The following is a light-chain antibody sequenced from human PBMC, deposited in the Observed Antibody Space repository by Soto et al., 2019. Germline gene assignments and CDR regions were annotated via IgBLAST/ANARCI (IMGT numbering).Light chain of an antibody. V-gene: IGKV3D-20*01. Sequence: EIVLTQSPATLSLSPGERATLSCGASQSVSSSYFAWYQQKPGLAPRLLIYDPSSRATGIPDSFRGSGFGTDFTLTISTLEPEDFAVYYCHQYGRSPSFGQGTKVEIK. CDR3: HQYGRSPS. CDR2: DPS. J-gene: IGKJ1*01. CDR1: QSVSSSY.